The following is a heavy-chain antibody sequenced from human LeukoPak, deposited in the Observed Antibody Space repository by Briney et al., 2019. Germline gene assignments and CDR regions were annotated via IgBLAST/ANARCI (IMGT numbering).Heavy chain of an antibody. J-gene: IGHJ4*02. CDR1: GFPFSNYW. CDR2: IKQDGSEK. Sequence: GGSLRLSCLGSGFPFSNYWMSWVRQTPGKGLEWVANIKQDGSEKYYVDSVKGRFTISRDNAKNLLHLQMSSLRVEDTAIYYCARDIEYSSDVDYWGRGTLVTVSS. V-gene: IGHV3-7*04. D-gene: IGHD5-18*01. CDR3: ARDIEYSSDVDY.